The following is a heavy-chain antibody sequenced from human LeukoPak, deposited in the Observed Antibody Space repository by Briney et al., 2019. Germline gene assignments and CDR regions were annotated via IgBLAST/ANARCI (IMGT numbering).Heavy chain of an antibody. J-gene: IGHJ4*02. CDR1: GGPISSYY. CDR3: ARRRTYDILTGYPQYYFDY. V-gene: IGHV4-59*01. D-gene: IGHD3-9*01. CDR2: IYYSGST. Sequence: SSETLSLTCTVSGGPISSYYWSWIRQPPGKGLEWIGYIYYSGSTNYNPSLKSRVTISVDTSKNQFSLKLTSVTAADTAVYYCARRRTYDILTGYPQYYFDYWGQGALVTVSS.